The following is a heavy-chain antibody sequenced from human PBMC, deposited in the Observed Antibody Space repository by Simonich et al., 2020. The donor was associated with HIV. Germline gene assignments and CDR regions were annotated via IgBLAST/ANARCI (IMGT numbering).Heavy chain of an antibody. D-gene: IGHD7-27*01. CDR3: ASAFPWGPFDY. CDR1: GASFSGYY. J-gene: IGHJ4*02. V-gene: IGHV4-34*01. CDR2: INHSGST. Sequence: QVLLQQWGAGLLKPSETLSLTCAVYGASFSGYYWSWIRQPPGKGLEYIGEINHSGSTNYNPSLKSRVTISVDTPKNQFSLKLSSVTAADTAVYYCASAFPWGPFDYWGQGSLVTVSS.